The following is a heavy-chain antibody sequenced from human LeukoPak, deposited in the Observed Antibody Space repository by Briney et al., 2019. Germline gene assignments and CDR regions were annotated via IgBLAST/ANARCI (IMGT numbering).Heavy chain of an antibody. CDR1: GGSISSYY. D-gene: IGHD3-10*01. V-gene: IGHV4-4*09. J-gene: IGHJ6*03. CDR3: ARHARFGEFHYYYYMDV. CDR2: MYTSGTT. Sequence: SETLSLTCTVSGGSISSYYWSWIRQPPGKGLEWIGHMYTSGTTNYNPSLKSRVTMSVDTSKKQFPLKLTSVTAADTAVYYCARHARFGEFHYYYYMDVWGKGTTVTVS.